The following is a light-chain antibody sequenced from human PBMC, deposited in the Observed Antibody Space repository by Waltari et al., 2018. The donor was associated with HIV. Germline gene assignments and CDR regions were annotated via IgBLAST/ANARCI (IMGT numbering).Light chain of an antibody. V-gene: IGLV3-21*02. J-gene: IGLJ2*01. Sequence: SYVLTQPPSVSVAPGQTAGTTWGGDNIGSKRVHWYQQKPGQAPVLLIYDGADRPSGIPERFSGSNSESTATLTIGRVEAGDEADYYCQVWDRGSAHVVFGGGTNLAVL. CDR2: DGA. CDR1: NIGSKR. CDR3: QVWDRGSAHVV.